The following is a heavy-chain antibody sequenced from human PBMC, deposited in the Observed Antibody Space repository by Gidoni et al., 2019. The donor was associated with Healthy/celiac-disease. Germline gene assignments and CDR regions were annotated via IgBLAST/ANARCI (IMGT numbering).Heavy chain of an antibody. V-gene: IGHV3-33*01. Sequence: QVQLVESGGGVVQPGRSLRLSCAASGFTFSSYGMHWVRQAPGKGLEWVAVIWYDGSNKYYADSVKGRFTISRDNSKNTLYLQMNSLRAEDTAVYYCARGDNIVVALDYWGQGTLVTVSS. CDR1: GFTFSSYG. CDR2: IWYDGSNK. J-gene: IGHJ4*02. CDR3: ARGDNIVVALDY. D-gene: IGHD2-15*01.